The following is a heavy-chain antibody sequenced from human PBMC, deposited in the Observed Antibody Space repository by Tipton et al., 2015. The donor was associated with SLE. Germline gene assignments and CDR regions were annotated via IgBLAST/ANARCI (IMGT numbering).Heavy chain of an antibody. CDR1: GFNFSNYW. J-gene: IGHJ4*02. V-gene: IGHV3-7*05. CDR2: INQDGSEK. D-gene: IGHD1-26*01. CDR3: ARRPVGAPGYYFDY. Sequence: VQLVQSGGGVVQPGRSLRLSCAASGFNFSNYWMSWVRQAPGKGLGWVANINQDGSEKNYVDSVKGRFTISRDNAKNSLYLQMNSLRAEDTAVYYCARRPVGAPGYYFDYWGQGTLVTVSS.